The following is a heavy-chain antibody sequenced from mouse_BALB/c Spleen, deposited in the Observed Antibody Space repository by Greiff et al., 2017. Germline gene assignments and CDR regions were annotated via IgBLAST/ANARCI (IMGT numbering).Heavy chain of an antibody. Sequence: QVQLQQPGAELVKPGASVKLSCKASGYTFTSYWMHWVKQRPGQGLEWIGEINPSNGRTNYNEKFKSKATLTVDKSSSTAYIQLSSLTSEDSAVYYCVCTTFAYWGQGTLVTVSA. J-gene: IGHJ3*01. CDR3: VCTTFAY. CDR1: GYTFTSYW. D-gene: IGHD1-1*01. V-gene: IGHV1S81*02. CDR2: INPSNGRT.